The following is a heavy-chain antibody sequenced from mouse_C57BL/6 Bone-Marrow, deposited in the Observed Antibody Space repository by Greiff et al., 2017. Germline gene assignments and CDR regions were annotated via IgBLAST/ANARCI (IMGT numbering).Heavy chain of an antibody. J-gene: IGHJ4*01. Sequence: VQLQQPGAELVKPGASVKLSCKASGYTFTSYWMHWVKQRPGQGLEWIGEIDPYDGNTNYNEKFKGKATLTVDKSSSTAYMQLSSLTSEDSAVYYRARRGNIYAVEYWGQGTCATVSA. CDR3: ARRGNIYAVEY. CDR2: IDPYDGNT. V-gene: IGHV1-69*02. D-gene: IGHD5-2*01. CDR1: GYTFTSYW.